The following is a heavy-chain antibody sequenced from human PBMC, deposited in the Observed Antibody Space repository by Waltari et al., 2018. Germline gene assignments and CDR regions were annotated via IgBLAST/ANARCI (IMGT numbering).Heavy chain of an antibody. CDR3: ARGSGEYYYYGMDV. J-gene: IGHJ6*02. CDR1: GYTFTGYY. D-gene: IGHD1-1*01. V-gene: IGHV1-2*06. CDR2: INPNSGDT. Sequence: QVQLVQSGAEVKKPGASVKVSCKASGYTFTGYYMHWVRQAPGQGLEWRGRINPNSGDTNYAQKCQGRVTMTRDTPISTAYMELSRLRSDDTAVYYCARGSGEYYYYGMDVWGQGTTVTVSS.